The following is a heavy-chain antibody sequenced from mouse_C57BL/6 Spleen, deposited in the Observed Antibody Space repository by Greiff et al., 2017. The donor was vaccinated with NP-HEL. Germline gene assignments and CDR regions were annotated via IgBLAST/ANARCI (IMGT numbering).Heavy chain of an antibody. J-gene: IGHJ4*01. Sequence: QVQLQQSGAELVRPGASVTLSCKASGYTFTDYEMHWVKQTPVQGLEWIGAIDPETGGTAYNQKFKGKAILTADKSSSTAYMELRSLTSEDSAVYYCSVPSVVAPAMDYWGQGTSVTVSS. V-gene: IGHV1-15*01. CDR2: IDPETGGT. CDR3: SVPSVVAPAMDY. CDR1: GYTFTDYE. D-gene: IGHD1-1*01.